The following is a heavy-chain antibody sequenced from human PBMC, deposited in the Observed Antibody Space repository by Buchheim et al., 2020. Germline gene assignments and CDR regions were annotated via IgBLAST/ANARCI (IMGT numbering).Heavy chain of an antibody. J-gene: IGHJ4*02. V-gene: IGHV3-23*01. CDR2: ISAGGETP. CDR1: GFTFSAYP. Sequence: EVLLLESGGGLVPPGGSLRVSCAASGFTFSAYPMSWVRQAPGKGLEWVCAISAGGETPYYAASVKGRFTISRDNSKNTLHLQMNILGAEDTAVYYCAKEYRSDWTGFDYWGQG. D-gene: IGHD6-19*01. CDR3: AKEYRSDWTGFDY.